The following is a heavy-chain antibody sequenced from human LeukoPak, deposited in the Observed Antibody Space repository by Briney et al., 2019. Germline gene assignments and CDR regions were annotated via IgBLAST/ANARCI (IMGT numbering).Heavy chain of an antibody. V-gene: IGHV3-23*01. Sequence: GGSLRLSCAASGFAFSSYAMSWVRQAPGEGLEWVSAISGSGGSTYYADSVKGRFTISRDNSKNTLYLQMNSLRAEDTAVYYCAKDRAVAGTFDYWGQGTLVTVSS. D-gene: IGHD6-19*01. CDR3: AKDRAVAGTFDY. CDR2: ISGSGGST. CDR1: GFAFSSYA. J-gene: IGHJ4*02.